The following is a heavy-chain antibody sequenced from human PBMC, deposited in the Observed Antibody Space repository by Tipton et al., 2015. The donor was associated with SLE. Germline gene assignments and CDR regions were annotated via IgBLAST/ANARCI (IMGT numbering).Heavy chain of an antibody. J-gene: IGHJ4*02. CDR1: GFTFDDYA. CDR2: ISWDGGST. CDR3: ARDVYYGSGSFDY. Sequence: SLRLSCAASGFTFDDYAMHWVRQAPGKGLEWVSGISWDGGSTYYADSVKGRFTISRDNSKNSLYLQMNSLRTEDTAVYYCARDVYYGSGSFDYWGQGTLVTVSS. V-gene: IGHV3-43*02. D-gene: IGHD3-10*01.